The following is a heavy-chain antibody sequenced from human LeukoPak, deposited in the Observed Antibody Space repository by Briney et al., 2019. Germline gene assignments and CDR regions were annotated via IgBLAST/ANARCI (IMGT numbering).Heavy chain of an antibody. CDR2: SQTTKPNSCTT. D-gene: IGHD6-13*01. CDR1: GFAITDHH. J-gene: IGHJ4*02. Sequence: GGSLRLSCAASGFAITDHHMDWLRQAPGKGMEWVGRSQTTKPNSCTTEYAASVKGRFTISRDDSKNSLYLQLNSLKTEDTAVYYCVRVVTTSIGWYHFDNWGQGTLVTVSS. CDR3: VRVVTTSIGWYHFDN. V-gene: IGHV3-72*01.